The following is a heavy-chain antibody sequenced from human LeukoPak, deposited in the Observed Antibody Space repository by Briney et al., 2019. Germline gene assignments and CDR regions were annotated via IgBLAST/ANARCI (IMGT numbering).Heavy chain of an antibody. Sequence: GGSLRLSCSASGFTFSNYAMHWVRQAPGKGLEYVSDISSNGGITYYADSVKGRFTVSRDNSKNMLYLQMNSLRAEDTAVYYCVKDKYPVVVAATLDYWGQGILVSVST. CDR3: VKDKYPVVVAATLDY. CDR2: ISSNGGIT. D-gene: IGHD2-15*01. V-gene: IGHV3-64D*09. CDR1: GFTFSNYA. J-gene: IGHJ4*02.